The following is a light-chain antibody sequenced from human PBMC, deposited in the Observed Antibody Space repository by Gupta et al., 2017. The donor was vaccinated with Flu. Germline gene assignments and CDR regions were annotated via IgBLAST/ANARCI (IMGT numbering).Light chain of an antibody. CDR1: SSDVGASNY. CDR3: CSYGGTNAFWV. Sequence: QSVLTQPRSVSGSPGQSVTISCTGTSSDVGASNYVSLYQHHPGKAPKVIIYDVTKRPSGVPGRLSGSKSGNTASLTTSGLQADDEADYYCCSYGGTNAFWVFGGGTKLTVL. V-gene: IGLV2-11*01. J-gene: IGLJ3*02. CDR2: DVT.